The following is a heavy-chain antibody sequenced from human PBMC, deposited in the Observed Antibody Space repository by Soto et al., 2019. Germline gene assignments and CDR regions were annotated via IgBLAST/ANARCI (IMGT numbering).Heavy chain of an antibody. CDR1: GFSLSTSGVG. J-gene: IGHJ3*02. CDR2: IYWSGDE. V-gene: IGHV2-5*01. CDR3: ARGLATLPVFAFDI. Sequence: QGTLKESGPTLVKPTQTLTLTCSFSGFSLSTSGVGVGWIRQPPGKALEWLALIYWSGDEHYRPSLKSRLSITKDTSKKHVVLIMTDMDPVDTATYYCARGLATLPVFAFDIWGQGTMVTVSS. D-gene: IGHD6-6*01.